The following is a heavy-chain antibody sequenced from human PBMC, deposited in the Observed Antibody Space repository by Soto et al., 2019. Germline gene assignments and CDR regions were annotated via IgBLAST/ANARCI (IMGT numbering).Heavy chain of an antibody. CDR3: ATDSWSGYRHYYYYMDV. J-gene: IGHJ6*03. V-gene: IGHV1-24*01. Sequence: ASVKVSCKVSGYTLTELSMHWVRQAPGKGLEWMGGFDPEDGETIYAQKFQGRVTMTEDTSTDTAYMELSSLRSEDTAVYYCATDSWSGYRHYYYYMDVWGKGTTVTVSS. D-gene: IGHD3-3*01. CDR2: FDPEDGET. CDR1: GYTLTELS.